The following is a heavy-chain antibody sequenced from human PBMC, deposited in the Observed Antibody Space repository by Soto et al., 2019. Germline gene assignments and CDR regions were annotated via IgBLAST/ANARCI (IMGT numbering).Heavy chain of an antibody. CDR2: ISAYNGNT. D-gene: IGHD2-2*01. J-gene: IGHJ4*02. V-gene: IGHV1-18*01. CDR3: ARDTAPNPTWGPGVPAANHKFDY. Sequence: ASVKVSCKASGYTFTSYGISWVRQAPGQGLEWMGWISAYNGNTNYAQKLQGRVTMTTDTSTSTAYMELRSLRSDDTAVYYCARDTAPNPTWGPGVPAANHKFDYRGQGTLVTVSS. CDR1: GYTFTSYG.